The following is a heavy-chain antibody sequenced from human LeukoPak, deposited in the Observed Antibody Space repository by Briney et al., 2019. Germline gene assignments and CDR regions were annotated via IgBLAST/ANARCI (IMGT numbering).Heavy chain of an antibody. J-gene: IGHJ4*02. CDR1: GHTFTDHY. V-gene: IGHV1-2*02. Sequence: ASVKVSCKASGHTFTDHYIHWVRQAPGQGFEWMGWINPNTGGTDYAQKFQDRIAISTYTSISTAYMELSRLRSDDTALYYCARDLATIDGIAWYYFENWGQGTLVTVS. D-gene: IGHD5-12*01. CDR3: ARDLATIDGIAWYYFEN. CDR2: INPNTGGT.